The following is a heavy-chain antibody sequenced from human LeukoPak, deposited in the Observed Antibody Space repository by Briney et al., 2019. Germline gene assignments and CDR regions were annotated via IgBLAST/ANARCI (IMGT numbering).Heavy chain of an antibody. CDR1: EFTFSSYA. V-gene: IGHV3-21*01. D-gene: IGHD3-22*01. J-gene: IGHJ3*02. CDR3: ARVHYYDSSGLCAFDI. CDR2: ISSSSYI. Sequence: GGSLRLSCAASEFTFSSYAMSWVRQAPGKGLEWVSSISSSSYIYYADSVKGRFTISRDNAKNSLYLQMNSLRAEDTAVYYCARVHYYDSSGLCAFDIWGQGTMVTVSS.